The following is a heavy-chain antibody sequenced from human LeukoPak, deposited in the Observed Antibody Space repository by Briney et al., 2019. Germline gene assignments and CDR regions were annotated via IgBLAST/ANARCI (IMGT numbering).Heavy chain of an antibody. CDR2: IKQDGSEK. Sequence: GGSLRLSCAASGFTFSSFWLSWVRQAPGKGLEWVANIKQDGSEKSYVDSVKGRFTISRDNAKSSLYLQMHSLGAEDTAVYYCATYSSGWYNAFDIWGQGTMVTVSS. V-gene: IGHV3-7*01. J-gene: IGHJ3*02. CDR3: ATYSSGWYNAFDI. CDR1: GFTFSSFW. D-gene: IGHD6-19*01.